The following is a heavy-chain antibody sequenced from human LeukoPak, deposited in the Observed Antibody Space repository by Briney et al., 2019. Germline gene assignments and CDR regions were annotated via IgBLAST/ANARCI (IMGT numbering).Heavy chain of an antibody. V-gene: IGHV3-48*02. CDR3: AREHTTVTSLLDY. Sequence: GGSLRLSCAASGFTLSSYAMSWVRQAPGKGLEWVSYISSSGSTKYYADSVKGRFTISRDNVKNSLFLQMNSLSDEDTAVYYCAREHTTVTSLLDYWGQGTLVTVSS. CDR1: GFTLSSYA. J-gene: IGHJ4*02. CDR2: ISSSGSTK. D-gene: IGHD4-17*01.